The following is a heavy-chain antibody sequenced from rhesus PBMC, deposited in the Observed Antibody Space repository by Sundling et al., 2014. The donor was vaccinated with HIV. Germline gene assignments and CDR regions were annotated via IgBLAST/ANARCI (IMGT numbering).Heavy chain of an antibody. CDR2: VSGNTGST. V-gene: IGHV4-173*01. CDR3: ATERKYYSLWAGLYFRAFDF. CDR1: GDSIRSTF. Sequence: QLQLQESGPGLVKPSETLSLTCAVSGDSIRSTFWSWIRQPPGKGLEWIGRVSGNTGSTDYSPSLKSRVTISTDTSKKQFSLNLSSVTAADTAVYFCATERKYYSLWAGLYFRAFDFWGQGLRVTVSS. D-gene: IGHD3-3*01. J-gene: IGHJ3*01.